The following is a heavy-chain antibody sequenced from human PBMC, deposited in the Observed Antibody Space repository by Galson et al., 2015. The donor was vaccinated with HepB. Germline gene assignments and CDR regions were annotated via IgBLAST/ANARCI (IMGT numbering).Heavy chain of an antibody. V-gene: IGHV1-69*13. CDR3: ARGGATVTFDAFDI. D-gene: IGHD1-26*01. CDR2: IIPIFGTA. CDR1: GGTFSSYA. J-gene: IGHJ3*02. Sequence: SVKVSCKASGGTFSSYAISWVRQAPGQGLEWMGGIIPIFGTANYAQKFQGRVTITADESTSTAYMELSSLRSEDTAVYYCARGGATVTFDAFDIWGQGTMVTVSS.